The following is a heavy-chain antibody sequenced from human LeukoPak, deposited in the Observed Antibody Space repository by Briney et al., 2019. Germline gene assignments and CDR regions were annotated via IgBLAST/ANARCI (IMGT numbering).Heavy chain of an antibody. D-gene: IGHD4-17*01. CDR1: GFTFSSYS. V-gene: IGHV3-21*01. J-gene: IGHJ4*02. CDR3: ARPHDYGDYFYFDY. CDR2: ISSSSSYI. Sequence: GASLRLSCAASGFTFSSYSMNWVRQAPGKGLEWVSSISSSSSYIYYADSVKGRFTISRDNTKNSLYLQMHRLRAEDTAVYYCARPHDYGDYFYFDYWGQGTLVTVSS.